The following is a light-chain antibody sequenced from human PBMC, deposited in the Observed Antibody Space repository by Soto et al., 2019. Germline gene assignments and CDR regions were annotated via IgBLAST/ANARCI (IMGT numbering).Light chain of an antibody. CDR1: DIGSKS. CDR2: DND. CDR3: QVWDISEHHYV. J-gene: IGLJ1*01. V-gene: IGLV3-21*02. Sequence: SYELTQPPSVAVAPGQTAKLTCGGDDIGSKSVHWYQHKPGQAPVLVVHDNDDRPSEIPARFSGSNSGNTATLTISRVEAGDEADFYCQVWDISEHHYVFGIGTKLTVL.